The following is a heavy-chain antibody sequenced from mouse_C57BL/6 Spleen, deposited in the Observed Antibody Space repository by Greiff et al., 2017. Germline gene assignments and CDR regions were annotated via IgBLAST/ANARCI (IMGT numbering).Heavy chain of an antibody. CDR2: IYPSDSET. V-gene: IGHV1-61*01. CDR1: GYTFTSYW. CDR3: ARDGSSLYYFDY. D-gene: IGHD1-1*01. J-gene: IGHJ2*01. Sequence: QVQLQHPGAELVRPGSSVKLSCKASGYTFTSYWMDWVKQRPGQGLEWIGNIYPSDSETHYNQKFKDKATLTVDKSSSTAYMQLSSLTSEDSAVYYCARDGSSLYYFDYWGQGTTLTVSS.